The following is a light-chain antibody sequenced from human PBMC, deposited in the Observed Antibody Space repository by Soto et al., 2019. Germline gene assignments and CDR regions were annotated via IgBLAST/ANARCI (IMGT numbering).Light chain of an antibody. CDR1: QSVTSSY. V-gene: IGKV3-20*01. Sequence: EIVMTQSPGTLSVSPGERATLSCRASQSVTSSYLAWYQQKPGQAPRLLIYGASSRATGIPDRFSGSGSETDFTLTISRLEPEDFAVYYSQQYGSSPPGTFGQGTKVEIK. J-gene: IGKJ1*01. CDR2: GAS. CDR3: QQYGSSPPGT.